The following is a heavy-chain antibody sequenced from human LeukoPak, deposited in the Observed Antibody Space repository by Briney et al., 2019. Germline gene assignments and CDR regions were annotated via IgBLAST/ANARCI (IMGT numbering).Heavy chain of an antibody. CDR2: IHYSGST. V-gene: IGHV4-39*07. J-gene: IGHJ4*02. CDR1: ADSVSNTKYY. Sequence: SETLSLTCTVSADSVSNTKYYWGWIRQPPGKGLEWIGIIHYSGSTYYNPSLKSRVIMSVDTSKNQFSLRLSSVTAADTAVYYCASYCDSPSHFDHWGQGTLVIVSS. D-gene: IGHD3-22*01. CDR3: ASYCDSPSHFDH.